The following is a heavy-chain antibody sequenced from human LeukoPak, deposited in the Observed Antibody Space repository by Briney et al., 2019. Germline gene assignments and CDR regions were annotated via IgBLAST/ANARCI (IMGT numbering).Heavy chain of an antibody. D-gene: IGHD3-10*01. Sequence: GGSLRLSCAASGFTFSSYWMSWVRQAPGKGLEWVANIKQDGSEKYYVDSMKGRFTISRDNAKNSLYLQMNSLRAEDTAVYYCARDDYYGSGSNFDYWGQGTLVTVSS. CDR3: ARDDYYGSGSNFDY. CDR1: GFTFSSYW. V-gene: IGHV3-7*01. J-gene: IGHJ4*02. CDR2: IKQDGSEK.